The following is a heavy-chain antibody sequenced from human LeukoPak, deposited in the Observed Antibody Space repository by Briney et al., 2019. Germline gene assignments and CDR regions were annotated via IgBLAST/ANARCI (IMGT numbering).Heavy chain of an antibody. CDR1: GFTFSSYS. D-gene: IGHD6-6*01. J-gene: IGHJ4*02. V-gene: IGHV3-21*01. CDR3: ARDGSGIAARPNYFDY. CDR2: ISSSSSYI. Sequence: GGSLRLSCAASGFTFSSYSMNWVRQAPGKGLEWVSSISSSSSYIYYADSVKGRFTISRDNAKNSLYLQMNSLRAEDTAVYYCARDGSGIAARPNYFDYWGQGTLVTVSS.